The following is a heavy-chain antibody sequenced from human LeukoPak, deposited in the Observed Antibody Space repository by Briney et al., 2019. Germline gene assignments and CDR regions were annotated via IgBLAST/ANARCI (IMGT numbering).Heavy chain of an antibody. CDR3: TTDILGDPQEDY. Sequence: PGGSLRLSCAASGFTFSNAWMSWVRQAPGKGLEWVGRIKSKTDGGTTDYAAPVKGRFTISRDDSKNTLYLQMNSLKTEDTAVYYCTTDILGDPQEDYWGQGTLVTVSS. V-gene: IGHV3-15*01. J-gene: IGHJ4*02. CDR2: IKSKTDGGTT. D-gene: IGHD2-21*01. CDR1: GFTFSNAW.